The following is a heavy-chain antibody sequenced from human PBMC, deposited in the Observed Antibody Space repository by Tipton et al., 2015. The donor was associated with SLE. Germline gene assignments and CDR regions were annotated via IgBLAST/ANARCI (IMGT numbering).Heavy chain of an antibody. CDR1: GGSFSGYY. D-gene: IGHD2-2*01. J-gene: IGHJ3*02. CDR2: INHSGST. V-gene: IGHV4-34*01. Sequence: TLSLTCAVYGGSFSGYYGSWIRQPPGKGLEWIGEINHSGSTNYNPSLKSRVTISVDTSTNKFSLKLSSVTAADTAVYYCAGVVVAACTAFDIWGQGTMVTVSS. CDR3: AGVVVAACTAFDI.